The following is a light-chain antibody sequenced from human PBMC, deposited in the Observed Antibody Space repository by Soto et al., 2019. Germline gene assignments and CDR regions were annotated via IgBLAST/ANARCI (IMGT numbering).Light chain of an antibody. J-gene: IGKJ4*01. CDR3: QQYNSYPLT. CDR1: QSISSY. CDR2: AAS. V-gene: IGKV1-39*01. Sequence: DIQMTQSPSSLSASVGDRVTITCRASQSISSYLNWYQQKPGKAPKLLIYAASSLQSGVPSRFSGSGSGTEFTLTISSLQPDDFAIYYCQQYNSYPLTFGGGTKVDIK.